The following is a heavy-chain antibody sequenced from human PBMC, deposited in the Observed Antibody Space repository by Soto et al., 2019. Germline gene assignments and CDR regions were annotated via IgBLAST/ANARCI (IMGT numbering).Heavy chain of an antibody. J-gene: IGHJ5*02. CDR1: GYTFTSYD. CDR3: ARGGSAAGRGNNWFDP. Sequence: ASVKVSCKASGYTFTSYDINWVRQATGQGLEWMGWMNPNSGNTGYAQKFQGRVTMTRNTSISTAYMELSSLRSEDTAVYYCARGGSAAGRGNNWFDPWGQGTPVTVSS. CDR2: MNPNSGNT. V-gene: IGHV1-8*01. D-gene: IGHD6-13*01.